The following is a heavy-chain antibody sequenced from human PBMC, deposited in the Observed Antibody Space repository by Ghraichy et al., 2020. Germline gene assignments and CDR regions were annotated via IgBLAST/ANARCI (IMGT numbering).Heavy chain of an antibody. V-gene: IGHV3-11*01. J-gene: IGHJ4*02. CDR2: ISSSGSTI. CDR1: GFTFSDYY. CDR3: EGGRYSSSWYSGY. D-gene: IGHD6-13*01. Sequence: GGSLRLSCAASGFTFSDYYMSWIRQAPGKGLEWVSYISSSGSTIYYADSVKGRFTISRDNAKNSLYLQMNSLRAEDTAVYYCEGGRYSSSWYSGYWGQGTLVTVSS.